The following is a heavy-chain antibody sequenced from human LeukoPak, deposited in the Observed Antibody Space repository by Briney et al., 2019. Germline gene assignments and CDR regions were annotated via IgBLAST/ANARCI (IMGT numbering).Heavy chain of an antibody. D-gene: IGHD3-10*01. CDR1: GFTFSSYG. V-gene: IGHV3-30*02. J-gene: IGHJ4*02. CDR3: AKGGSYYGSGSYYNEPFDY. Sequence: GGSLRLSCAASGFTFSSYGMHWVRQAPGKGLEWVAFIRYDGSNKYYADSVKGRFTISRDNSKSTLYLQMNSLRAEDTAVYYCAKGGSYYGSGSYYNEPFDYWGQGTLVTVSS. CDR2: IRYDGSNK.